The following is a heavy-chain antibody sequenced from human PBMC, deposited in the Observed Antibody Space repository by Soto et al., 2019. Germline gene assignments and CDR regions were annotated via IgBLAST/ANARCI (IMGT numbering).Heavy chain of an antibody. V-gene: IGHV1-24*01. CDR3: ATSTDGPSAFYSSGWYYFDY. D-gene: IGHD6-19*01. J-gene: IGHJ4*02. CDR2: FDPEDGET. CDR1: RYRLDELS. Sequence: GASVEVSCKDCRYRLDELSRFWLRQDPGKGLEWMGGFDPEDGETIYAQKFQGRVTMTEDTSTDTAYMELSSLRSEDTAVYYCATSTDGPSAFYSSGWYYFDYWGQGTLVTVSS.